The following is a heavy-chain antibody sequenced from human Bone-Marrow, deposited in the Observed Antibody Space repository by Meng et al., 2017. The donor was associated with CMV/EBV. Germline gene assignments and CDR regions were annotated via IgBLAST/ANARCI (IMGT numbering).Heavy chain of an antibody. Sequence: GESLKISCAASGFTFSSYSMNWVRQAPGKGLEWVGRIKSKTDGGTTDYAAPVKGRFTISRDDSKNTLYLQMNSLKTEDTAVYYCTTSTMVRGVTPLWGQGTLVTVSS. V-gene: IGHV3-15*01. CDR3: TTSTMVRGVTPL. D-gene: IGHD3-10*01. CDR1: GFTFSSYS. CDR2: IKSKTDGGTT. J-gene: IGHJ4*02.